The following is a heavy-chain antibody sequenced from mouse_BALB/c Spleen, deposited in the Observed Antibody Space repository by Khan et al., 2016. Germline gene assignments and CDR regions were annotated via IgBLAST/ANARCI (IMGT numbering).Heavy chain of an antibody. CDR2: ILPGSGST. V-gene: IGHV1-9*01. CDR1: GYTFSSYW. Sequence: QVQLQQSGAELMKPGASVQISCKATGYTFSSYWIAWVKQRPGHGLEWIGEILPGSGSTNYNEKFRGKATFTADTSSNPAYMQLSSLTSEDSAVHYCARTDRRGYFDYWGQGTTLTVSS. J-gene: IGHJ2*01. CDR3: ARTDRRGYFDY.